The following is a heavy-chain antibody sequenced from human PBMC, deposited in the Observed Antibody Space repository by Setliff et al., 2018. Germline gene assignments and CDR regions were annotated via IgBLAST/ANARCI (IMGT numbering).Heavy chain of an antibody. CDR1: GFTFGSSW. V-gene: IGHV3-7*01. D-gene: IGHD6-6*01. CDR3: ARLVDEGQYYFDY. J-gene: IGHJ4*02. CDR2: IKQDGSEK. Sequence: GGSLRLSCAASGFTFGSSWMSWVRQAPGKGLEWVANIKQDGSEKYYVDSVKGRFTISRDNAKNSLYLQMNSLRAEDTAVYYCARLVDEGQYYFDYWGQGTLVTVSS.